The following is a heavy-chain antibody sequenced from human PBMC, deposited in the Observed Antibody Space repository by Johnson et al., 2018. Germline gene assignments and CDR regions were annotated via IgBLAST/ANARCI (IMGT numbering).Heavy chain of an antibody. CDR1: GFTFRNKD. CDR2: IGVDGDT. CDR3: FRRGRIAV. Sequence: VKLVESGGGLVQPGESLRLSFEASGFTFRNKDMHLVRQATGKGPELVSTIGVDGDTYFPGSVKGRFTSSRENAENSVYLETNSLRVADTAVYYCFRRGRIAVWGQGTMVTVSS. V-gene: IGHV3-13*01. D-gene: IGHD2-15*01. J-gene: IGHJ3*01.